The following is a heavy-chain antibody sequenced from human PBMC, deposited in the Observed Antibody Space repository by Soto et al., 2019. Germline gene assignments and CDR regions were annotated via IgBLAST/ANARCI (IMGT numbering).Heavy chain of an antibody. CDR3: ARAPRYFDRSYYFDY. J-gene: IGHJ4*02. D-gene: IGHD3-9*01. V-gene: IGHV4-30-2*01. Sequence: PSERLSLTCAVSGGSISGGGYSWSWIRQPPGKGLEWIGYIYHSGSTYYNPSLKSRVTISVDRSKNQFSLKLSSVTAADTAVYYCARAPRYFDRSYYFDYWGQGTLVTVSS. CDR2: IYHSGST. CDR1: GGSISGGGYS.